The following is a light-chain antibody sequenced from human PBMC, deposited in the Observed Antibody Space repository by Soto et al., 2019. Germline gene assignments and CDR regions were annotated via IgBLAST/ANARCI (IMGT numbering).Light chain of an antibody. CDR3: QQYNRLIT. V-gene: IGKV1-5*01. CDR2: DAT. J-gene: IGKJ5*01. CDR1: QTIDSW. Sequence: DIHMTLSPSILSASVGYSVTITCRASQTIDSWVAWYQQKPGKAPKLLVYDATSLESGVSSRLSGSAYGTDFTLSINNLKPDDFATYYCQQYNRLITFGQGTRLEIK.